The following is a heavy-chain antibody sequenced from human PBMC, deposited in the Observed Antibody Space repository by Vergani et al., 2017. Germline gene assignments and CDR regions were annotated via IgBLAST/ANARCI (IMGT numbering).Heavy chain of an antibody. V-gene: IGHV3-33*01. CDR1: GFTFSSHC. Sequence: QVQLVESEGGVVQPGRSLTLSCVASGFTFSSHCMHWVRQAPGKGLEWVAVIWYDGSNKYYGDSVKGRFTISRDNSKNTLYLQMNSLGVDDTAVYYCARWGKEERLDSWGQGTLVTVSS. CDR3: ARWGKEERLDS. J-gene: IGHJ5*01. CDR2: IWYDGSNK. D-gene: IGHD7-27*01.